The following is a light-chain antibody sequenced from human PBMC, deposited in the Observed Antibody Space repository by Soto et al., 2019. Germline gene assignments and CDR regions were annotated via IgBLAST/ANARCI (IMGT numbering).Light chain of an antibody. V-gene: IGKV1-27*01. CDR1: QGFTNY. CDR2: AAS. CDR3: QKYNTAPYT. Sequence: DLQMTQSPSSLSPSVGDTFALTCVASQGFTNYLAWYQQKPGKAPKPLIYAASTLQSGVPPRFSGSGSGTHFTLTISSLQPEDAATYYCQKYNTAPYTFGQGTRLEI. J-gene: IGKJ5*01.